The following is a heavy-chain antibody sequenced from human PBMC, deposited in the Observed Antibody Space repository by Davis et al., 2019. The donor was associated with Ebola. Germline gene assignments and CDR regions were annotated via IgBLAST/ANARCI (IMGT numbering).Heavy chain of an antibody. CDR1: GYTFTGYY. CDR3: ARAGKYDFWSGYSRPESYFDY. J-gene: IGHJ4*02. CDR2: INPSGGST. V-gene: IGHV1-46*01. Sequence: ASVKVSCKASGYTFTGYYMHWVRQAPGQGLEWMGWINPSGGSTSYAQKFQGRVTMTRDTSTSTVYMELSSLRSEDTAVYYCARAGKYDFWSGYSRPESYFDYWGQGTLVTVSS. D-gene: IGHD3-3*01.